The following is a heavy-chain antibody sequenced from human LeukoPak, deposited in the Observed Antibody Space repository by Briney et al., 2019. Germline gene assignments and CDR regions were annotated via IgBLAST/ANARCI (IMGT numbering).Heavy chain of an antibody. CDR3: ASLVVPAEYYYYGMDV. CDR1: GGTFSSYA. CDR2: IIPIFGTA. V-gene: IGHV1-69*13. Sequence: SVKVSCKASGGTFSSYAISWVRQAPGQGLEWMGGIIPIFGTANYAQKFQGRVTITADESTSTAYMELSSLRSEDTAVCYCASLVVPAEYYYYGMDVWGQGTTVTVSS. J-gene: IGHJ6*02. D-gene: IGHD2-2*01.